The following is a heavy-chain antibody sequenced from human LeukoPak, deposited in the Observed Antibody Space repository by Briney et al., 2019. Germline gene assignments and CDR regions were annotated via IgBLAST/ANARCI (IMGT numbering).Heavy chain of an antibody. CDR2: IRYDGSNK. CDR1: GFTFSSYG. Sequence: PGGSLRLSCAASGFTFSSYGMHWVRQAPGKGLEWVAFIRYDGSNKYYADSVKGRFTISRDNSKNTLYLQMNSLRAEDTAVYYCAKDRSRGGATSNFDYWGQGTLVTVSS. D-gene: IGHD1-26*01. V-gene: IGHV3-30*02. CDR3: AKDRSRGGATSNFDY. J-gene: IGHJ4*02.